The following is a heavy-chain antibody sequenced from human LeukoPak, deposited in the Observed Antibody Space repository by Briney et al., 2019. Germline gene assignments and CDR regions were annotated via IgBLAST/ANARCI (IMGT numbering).Heavy chain of an antibody. V-gene: IGHV1-2*02. Sequence: ASVKVSCKASGYTFTGYYMHWGRHAPGQGLEWMGWINSNSGGTNYAQKFQGRVTMTRATSISTDYMELSRLRSDDTAVYYCARDGRAVRYGSGSPDYWGKGTLVTVSS. CDR3: ARDGRAVRYGSGSPDY. CDR1: GYTFTGYY. J-gene: IGHJ4*02. D-gene: IGHD3-10*01. CDR2: INSNSGGT.